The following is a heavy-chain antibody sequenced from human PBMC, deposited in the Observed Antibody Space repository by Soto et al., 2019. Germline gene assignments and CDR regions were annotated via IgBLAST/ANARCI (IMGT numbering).Heavy chain of an antibody. J-gene: IGHJ4*02. D-gene: IGHD2-8*01. Sequence: ESGGGVVQPGRSLRLCCAASGFTFSSYAMHWVRQAPGKGLEWVAVISYDGSNKYYADSVKGRFTISRDNSKNTLYLQMNSLRAEDTAVYYCARAYEGDYFDYWGQGTLITVSS. CDR3: ARAYEGDYFDY. CDR2: ISYDGSNK. V-gene: IGHV3-30-3*01. CDR1: GFTFSSYA.